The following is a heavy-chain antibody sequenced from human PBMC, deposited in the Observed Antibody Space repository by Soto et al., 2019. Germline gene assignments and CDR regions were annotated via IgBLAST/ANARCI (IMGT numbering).Heavy chain of an antibody. CDR3: ARDRMAKIYYYNGMNV. V-gene: IGHV1-69*13. Sequence: SVKVSCKASGGTFSSYAISWVRQAPGQGLEWMGGIIPIFGTANYAQKFQGRVTITADESTSTAYMELSSLRSEDTAVYYCARDRMAKIYYYNGMNVWGKGTTGTVSS. CDR2: IIPIFGTA. D-gene: IGHD5-12*01. J-gene: IGHJ6*04. CDR1: GGTFSSYA.